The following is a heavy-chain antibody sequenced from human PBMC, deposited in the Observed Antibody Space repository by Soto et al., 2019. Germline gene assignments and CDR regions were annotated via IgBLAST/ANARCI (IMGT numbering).Heavy chain of an antibody. CDR2: ITHSGNT. CDR1: GGSFTAYY. Sequence: SETLSLTCAVYGGSFTAYYWTWIRLSPGKGLEWIGEITHSGNTNYNPSLKSRLTISVDTSKNQFSLKMTSVTAADMGAYYCARDPRTYYDFWSGQYGMDVWGQGTTVTVSS. J-gene: IGHJ6*02. V-gene: IGHV4-34*01. CDR3: ARDPRTYYDFWSGQYGMDV. D-gene: IGHD3-3*01.